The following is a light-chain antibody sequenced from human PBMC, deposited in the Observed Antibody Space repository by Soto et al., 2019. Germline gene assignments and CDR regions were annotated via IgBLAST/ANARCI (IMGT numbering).Light chain of an antibody. CDR1: NSDVGTYDY. J-gene: IGLJ2*01. Sequence: QSALSQPASVSGPPGQSIAISCTGTNSDVGTYDYVSWYQQHPGKAPKLMIYDVGKRPSGISDRFSGSKSGNTASLTISGLLAEDEADYYCSSKTTTNTIIFGRGTKLTVL. CDR2: DVG. CDR3: SSKTTTNTII. V-gene: IGLV2-14*03.